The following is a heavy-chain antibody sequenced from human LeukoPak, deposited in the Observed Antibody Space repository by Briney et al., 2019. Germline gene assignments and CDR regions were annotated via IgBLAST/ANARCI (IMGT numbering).Heavy chain of an antibody. D-gene: IGHD2-21*02. CDR3: TRMTAGHDY. Sequence: PSETLSLTCAVSGVSFDDYYWSWVRQTPGKGLEWIGEINHIGYTNDSPSLKSRVTLSIDTSRKKFSLNLRSVTVADTGIYYCTRMTAGHDYWGQGTLVTVSS. CDR1: GVSFDDYY. J-gene: IGHJ4*02. V-gene: IGHV4-34*01. CDR2: INHIGYT.